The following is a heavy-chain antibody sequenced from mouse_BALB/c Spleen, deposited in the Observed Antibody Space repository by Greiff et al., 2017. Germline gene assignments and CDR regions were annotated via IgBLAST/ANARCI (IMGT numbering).Heavy chain of an antibody. V-gene: IGHV14-3*02. D-gene: IGHD2-13*01. CDR2: IDPANGNT. Sequence: VQLKQSGAELVKPGASVKLSCTASGFNIKDTYMHWVKQRPEQGLEWIGRIDPANGNTKYDPKFQGKATITADTSSNTAYLQLSSLTSEDTAVYYCARGVISAWFAYWGQGTLVTVSA. CDR1: GFNIKDTY. J-gene: IGHJ3*01. CDR3: ARGVISAWFAY.